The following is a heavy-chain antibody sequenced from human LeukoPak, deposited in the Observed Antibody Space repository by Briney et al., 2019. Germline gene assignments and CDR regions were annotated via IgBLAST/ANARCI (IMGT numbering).Heavy chain of an antibody. CDR3: ARHFPPSADFFDY. Sequence: SETLSLTCTVSGGSISSSYWSWIRQSPGKELEWIAYINYSGSSNYNPSLKSRVTISIDTSKDQFFLTLRCVTAADTAVYYCARHFPPSADFFDYWGQGNLVTVSS. CDR2: INYSGSS. V-gene: IGHV4-59*08. CDR1: GGSISSSY. J-gene: IGHJ4*02.